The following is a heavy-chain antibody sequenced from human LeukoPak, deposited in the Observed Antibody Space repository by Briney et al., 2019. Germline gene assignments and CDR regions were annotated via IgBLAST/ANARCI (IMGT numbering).Heavy chain of an antibody. CDR2: IDHSGST. CDR1: GGSFSGYY. D-gene: IGHD5-24*01. V-gene: IGHV4-34*01. Sequence: SETLSLTCAVYGGSFSGYYWSWIRQPPGKGLEWIGEIDHSGSTNYNPSLKSRVTISVDTSKNQFSLKLSSVTAADTAVYYCATRRGGYNSGGWFDPWGQGTLVTVSS. CDR3: ATRRGGYNSGGWFDP. J-gene: IGHJ5*02.